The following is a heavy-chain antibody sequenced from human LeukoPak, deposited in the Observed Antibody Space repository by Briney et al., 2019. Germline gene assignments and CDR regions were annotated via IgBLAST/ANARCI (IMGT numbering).Heavy chain of an antibody. J-gene: IGHJ3*02. CDR2: INWNGGST. D-gene: IGHD2-2*02. CDR3: ASPISSDAFDI. V-gene: IGHV3-20*03. CDR1: ECTVGDEG. Sequence: GGSMCLFSAVYECTVGDEGICWGPPDPGKGLEWVSGINWNGGSTGYADSVKGRFTISRDNAKNSLYLQMNSLRAEDTALYYCASPISSDAFDIWGQGTMVTVSS.